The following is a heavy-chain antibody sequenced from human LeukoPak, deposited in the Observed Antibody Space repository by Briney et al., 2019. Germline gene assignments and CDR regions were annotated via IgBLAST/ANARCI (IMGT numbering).Heavy chain of an antibody. J-gene: IGHJ4*02. V-gene: IGHV1-2*02. CDR1: GYTFTGYY. D-gene: IGHD3-22*01. Sequence: ASLKVSCKASGYTFTGYYMHWVRQAPGQGLEWMGWINPNSGSTNYAQKFQGRVTMTRDTSNSTSYMELSRLRSDDTAVYYCARGALRMIVVVNPLLIYWGQGTLVTVSS. CDR2: INPNSGST. CDR3: ARGALRMIVVVNPLLIY.